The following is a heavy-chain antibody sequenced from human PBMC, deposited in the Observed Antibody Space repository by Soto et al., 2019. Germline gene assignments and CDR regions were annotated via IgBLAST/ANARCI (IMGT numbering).Heavy chain of an antibody. CDR3: ARDQVGASSFDY. V-gene: IGHV1-69*08. J-gene: IGHJ4*02. CDR2: IIPSPART. CDR1: GGTFSNSP. D-gene: IGHD1-26*01. Sequence: QVQLVQSGAELRKPGSAVKLSCKASGGTFSNSPISWVRQIPGQGPEWMGRIIPSPARTIYSRKFRGRVTLTADTSTQTVYMTLSSLTTEASGVYYCARDQVGASSFDYWGQGTRVTVSS.